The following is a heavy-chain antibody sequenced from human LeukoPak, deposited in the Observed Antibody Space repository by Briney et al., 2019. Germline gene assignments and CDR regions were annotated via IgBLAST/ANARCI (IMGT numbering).Heavy chain of an antibody. CDR3: NGVVVAATTVWRDY. D-gene: IGHD2-15*01. CDR1: GGSISSSSYY. J-gene: IGHJ4*02. Sequence: SETLSLTCTVSGGSISSSSYYWGWMRQPPGKGLERIGNIYHSGHTYYNPSLKSRVNISVDTAKNQCSLKLSSVAAADTAVYYCNGVVVAATTVWRDYWGQGTLVTVSS. CDR2: IYHSGHT. V-gene: IGHV4-39*07.